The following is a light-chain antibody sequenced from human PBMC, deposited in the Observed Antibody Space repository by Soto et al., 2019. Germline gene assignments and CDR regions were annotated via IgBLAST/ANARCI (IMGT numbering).Light chain of an antibody. CDR1: QSISSW. CDR2: DAY. J-gene: IGKJ1*01. V-gene: IGKV1-5*01. CDR3: QQYNSYWT. Sequence: DIQMTQSPSTLSASGGDRVTITCRASQSISSWLAWYQQKPGKAPKLLIYDAYSLESGVPSRFSGSGSGTEFTLTISSLQPDDFATYYCQQYNSYWTFGQGTKVEIK.